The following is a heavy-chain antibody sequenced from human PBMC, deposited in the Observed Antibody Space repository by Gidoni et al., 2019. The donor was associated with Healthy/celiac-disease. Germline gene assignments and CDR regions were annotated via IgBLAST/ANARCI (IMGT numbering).Heavy chain of an antibody. D-gene: IGHD3-22*01. CDR1: GDSVSSNSAA. J-gene: IGHJ1*01. Sequence: QVQLQQSGPGLVKPSQTLSLTCAISGDSVSSNSAAWNWIRQSPSRGLEWLGRTYYRSKWYNDYAVSVKSRITINPDTSKNQFSLQLNSVTPEDTAVYYCARGEGYYDSSGYLEYFQHWGQGTLVTVSS. V-gene: IGHV6-1*01. CDR2: TYYRSKWYN. CDR3: ARGEGYYDSSGYLEYFQH.